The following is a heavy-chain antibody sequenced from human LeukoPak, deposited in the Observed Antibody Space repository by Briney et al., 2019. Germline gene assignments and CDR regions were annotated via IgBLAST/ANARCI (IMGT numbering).Heavy chain of an antibody. CDR1: GYTLTELS. V-gene: IGHV1-24*01. CDR2: FDPEDGET. CDR3: ATQGNKQPKNYGMDV. J-gene: IGHJ6*02. D-gene: IGHD2/OR15-2a*01. Sequence: GASVKVSCKVSGYTLTELSMHWVRQAPGKGREWMGGFDPEDGETIYAQKFQGRVTMTEDTSTDTAYMELSSLRSEDTAVYYCATQGNKQPKNYGMDVWGQGTTVTVSS.